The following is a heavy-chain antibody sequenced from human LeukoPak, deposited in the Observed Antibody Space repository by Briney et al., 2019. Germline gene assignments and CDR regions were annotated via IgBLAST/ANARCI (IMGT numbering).Heavy chain of an antibody. V-gene: IGHV3-48*03. CDR2: ISSSGNIM. CDR1: GFTFSSYE. CDR3: ARDVVY. Sequence: GGSLRLSCAASGFTFSSYEMNWVRQAPGKGLEWISYISSSGNIMYYADSAKGRFTISRDNAKNSLYLQMNSLRDEDTAVYYCARDVVYWGQGTLVTVSS. J-gene: IGHJ4*02.